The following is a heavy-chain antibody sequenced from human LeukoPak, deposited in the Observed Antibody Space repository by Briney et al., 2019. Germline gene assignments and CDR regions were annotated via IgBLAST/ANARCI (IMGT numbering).Heavy chain of an antibody. Sequence: ASVKVSCKASGGTLSSYAISWVRQAPGQGLEWMGGIIPIFGTANYAQKFQGRVTITADESTSTAYMELSSMRSEDTAVYYCVAGPAAGFDYWGQGTLVTVSS. J-gene: IGHJ4*02. CDR1: GGTLSSYA. CDR3: VAGPAAGFDY. CDR2: IIPIFGTA. D-gene: IGHD6-13*01. V-gene: IGHV1-69*13.